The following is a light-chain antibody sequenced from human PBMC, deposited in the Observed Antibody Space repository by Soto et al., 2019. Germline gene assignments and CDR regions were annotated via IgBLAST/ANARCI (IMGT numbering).Light chain of an antibody. Sequence: QSALTQPASVSGSPGQSVTISCTGTSSDVGAYNYVSWYQQLPGKAPKLMIYEVSNRPSGVSNRFSGSKSGNTASLTISGLQAEDEADYYCSSDTSGSTLVFGTGTKVTVL. CDR2: EVS. CDR1: SSDVGAYNY. J-gene: IGLJ1*01. CDR3: SSDTSGSTLV. V-gene: IGLV2-14*01.